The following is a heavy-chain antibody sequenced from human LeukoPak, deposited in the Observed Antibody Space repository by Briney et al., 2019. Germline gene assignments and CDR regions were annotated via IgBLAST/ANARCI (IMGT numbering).Heavy chain of an antibody. CDR3: ASLYGDYASWFDP. D-gene: IGHD4-17*01. V-gene: IGHV4-38-2*02. CDR1: GYSISSGYY. J-gene: IGHJ5*02. Sequence: PSETLSLTCTVSGYSISSGYYWGWIRQPPGKGLEWIGSIYHSGSTYYNPSLKSRVTISVDTSKNQFSLKLSSVTAADTAVYYCASLYGDYASWFDPWGQGTLVTVSS. CDR2: IYHSGST.